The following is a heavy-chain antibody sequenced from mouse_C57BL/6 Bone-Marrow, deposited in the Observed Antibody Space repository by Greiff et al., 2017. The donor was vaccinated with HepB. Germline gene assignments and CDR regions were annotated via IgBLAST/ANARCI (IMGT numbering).Heavy chain of an antibody. V-gene: IGHV5-6*01. D-gene: IGHD2-3*01. CDR1: GFTFSSYG. CDR3: ARHTKRWGFAY. J-gene: IGHJ3*01. CDR2: ISSGGSYT. Sequence: EVKLMESGGDLVKPGGSLKLSCAASGFTFSSYGMSWVRQTPDKRLEWVATISSGGSYTYYPDSVKGRFTISRDNAKNTLYLQMSSLKSEDTAMYYCARHTKRWGFAYWGQGTLVTVSA.